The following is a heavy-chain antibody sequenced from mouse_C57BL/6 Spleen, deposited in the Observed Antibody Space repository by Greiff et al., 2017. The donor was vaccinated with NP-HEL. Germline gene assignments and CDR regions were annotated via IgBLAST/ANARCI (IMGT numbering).Heavy chain of an antibody. CDR3: ARRDDGYSAWFAY. Sequence: VQLQQSGAELVRPGTSVKVSCKASGYAFTNYLIEWVKQRPGQGLEWIGVINPGSGGTNYNEKFKGKATLTADKSSSTAYMQLSSLTSEDSAVYFCARRDDGYSAWFAYWGQGTLVTVSA. V-gene: IGHV1-54*01. J-gene: IGHJ3*01. CDR2: INPGSGGT. D-gene: IGHD2-3*01. CDR1: GYAFTNYL.